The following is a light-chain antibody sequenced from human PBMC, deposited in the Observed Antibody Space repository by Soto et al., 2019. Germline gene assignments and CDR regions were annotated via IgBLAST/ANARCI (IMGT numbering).Light chain of an antibody. J-gene: IGKJ4*01. CDR2: DAS. Sequence: EIVMTQSPATLSVSPGERATLSCRASQSVSSNLAWYHQKPGQPPRLLIYDASTMATGLPARFSGSGSGTEFTHTISSLQSEDFGVYFCQQYNVWLSFGGGTKVEIK. V-gene: IGKV3-15*01. CDR1: QSVSSN. CDR3: QQYNVWLS.